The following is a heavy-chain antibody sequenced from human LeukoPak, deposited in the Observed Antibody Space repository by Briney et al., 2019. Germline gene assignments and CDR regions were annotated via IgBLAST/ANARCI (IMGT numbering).Heavy chain of an antibody. Sequence: GGSLRLACAASELHAMTWVRQGPGKGLEWVSVIYSGGSTYYADSVKGRFTISGDNSKNTLYLQMNSLRAEDTAVYYCAREATPRFYSSSWYGSQLGPEPLDYWGQGTLVTVSS. CDR3: AREATPRFYSSSWYGSQLGPEPLDY. CDR1: ELHA. V-gene: IGHV3-66*01. CDR2: IYSGGST. D-gene: IGHD6-13*01. J-gene: IGHJ4*02.